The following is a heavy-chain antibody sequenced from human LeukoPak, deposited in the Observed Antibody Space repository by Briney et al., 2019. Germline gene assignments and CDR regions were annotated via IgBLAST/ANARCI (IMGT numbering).Heavy chain of an antibody. Sequence: GGSLRLSCTTSGFTFSSYAMNWVRQAPGKGLEWVSAISGSGAGTYYADSVKGRFTISRDNSKNTLYLQMNSLRAEDTAVYYCARDLWGSNDCWGQGTLVTVSS. CDR1: GFTFSSYA. D-gene: IGHD7-27*01. CDR2: ISGSGAGT. J-gene: IGHJ4*02. V-gene: IGHV3-23*01. CDR3: ARDLWGSNDC.